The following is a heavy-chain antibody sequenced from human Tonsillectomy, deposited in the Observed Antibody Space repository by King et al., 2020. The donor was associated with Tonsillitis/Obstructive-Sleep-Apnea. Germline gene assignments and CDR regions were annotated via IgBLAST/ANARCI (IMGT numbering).Heavy chain of an antibody. D-gene: IGHD2-8*02. Sequence: QLVQSGAEAKKPGASVKVSCKASGYTFTDYYIQWVRQAPGQGLEWMGIINPSVGSTSYARKFQGRVTITRDTSTSTVYIDLSSLRSEDTAVYYCARLRCTGGACYLNFDYWGQGTLVTVSS. CDR3: ARLRCTGGACYLNFDY. CDR1: GYTFTDYY. CDR2: INPSVGST. V-gene: IGHV1-46*01. J-gene: IGHJ4*02.